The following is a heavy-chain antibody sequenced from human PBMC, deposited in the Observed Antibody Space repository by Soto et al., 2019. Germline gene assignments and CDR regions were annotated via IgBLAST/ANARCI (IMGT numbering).Heavy chain of an antibody. CDR1: GFTFSSYA. CDR3: AKDPETEAVAGRGGYFDY. CDR2: ISGSGGST. V-gene: IGHV3-23*01. Sequence: GGSLRLSCAAPGFTFSSYAMSWVRQAPGKGLEWVSAISGSGGSTYYADSVKGRFTISRDNSKNTLYLQMNSLRAEDTAVYYCAKDPETEAVAGRGGYFDYWGQGTLVTVSS. D-gene: IGHD6-19*01. J-gene: IGHJ4*02.